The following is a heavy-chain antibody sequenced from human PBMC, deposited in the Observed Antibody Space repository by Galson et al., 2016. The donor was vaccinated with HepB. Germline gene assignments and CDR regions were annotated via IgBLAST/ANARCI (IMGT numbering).Heavy chain of an antibody. V-gene: IGHV3-74*01. Sequence: SLRLSCAASGFTLSNYWVHWVRQAPGKGPVCVSRIKSDGTYRDYAGSVEGRFTISRDNAKNTLYLQMNSLRAEDTAVYYCVRDDQSYGLDYWGQGTLVTVSS. J-gene: IGHJ4*02. D-gene: IGHD2-21*01. CDR2: IKSDGTYR. CDR3: VRDDQSYGLDY. CDR1: GFTLSNYW.